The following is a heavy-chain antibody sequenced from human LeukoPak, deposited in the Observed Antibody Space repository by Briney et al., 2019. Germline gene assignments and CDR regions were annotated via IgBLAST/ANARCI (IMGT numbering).Heavy chain of an antibody. CDR1: GFSISTYA. D-gene: IGHD4-17*01. Sequence: GGSLRLSCVASGFSISTYAMHWVRQAPGKGLEWVAIIWYDGSNENYVDSLKGRSTISRDNSKNTLYLQMNRLRAEDTAVYFCARNKYGADVFDIWGQGTMVTVSS. CDR3: ARNKYGADVFDI. CDR2: IWYDGSNE. V-gene: IGHV3-33*01. J-gene: IGHJ3*02.